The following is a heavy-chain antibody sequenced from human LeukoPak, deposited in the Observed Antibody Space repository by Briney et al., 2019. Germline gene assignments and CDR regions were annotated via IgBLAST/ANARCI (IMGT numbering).Heavy chain of an antibody. V-gene: IGHV3-11*01. J-gene: IGHJ6*02. CDR2: ISSSGSTI. CDR3: ARAGDYYYYGMDV. CDR1: GFTSSDYY. Sequence: GGSLRLSRAASGFTSSDYYMSWIRQAPGKGLEWVSYISSSGSTIYYADSVKGRFTISRDNAKNSLYLQMNSLRAEDTAVYYCARAGDYYYYGMDVWGQGTTVTVSS.